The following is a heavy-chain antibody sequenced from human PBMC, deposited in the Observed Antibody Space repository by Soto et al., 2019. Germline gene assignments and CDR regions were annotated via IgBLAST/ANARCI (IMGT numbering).Heavy chain of an antibody. Sequence: EVKLVESGGGLVQPGGSLRLSCAVSGFTLSDYYIDWVRQAPGKGLEWLARSRDKANSFSTDYAASVKGRLSISRDDSESSVFLQMNSLRTEDTALYYCARTKSYGAYDFWGQGTVVIVSS. CDR1: GFTLSDYY. D-gene: IGHD3-10*01. J-gene: IGHJ3*01. CDR3: ARTKSYGAYDF. V-gene: IGHV3-72*01. CDR2: SRDKANSFST.